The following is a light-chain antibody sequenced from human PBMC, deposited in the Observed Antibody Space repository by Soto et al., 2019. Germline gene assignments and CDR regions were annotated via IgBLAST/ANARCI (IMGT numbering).Light chain of an antibody. CDR1: QSVSSS. CDR3: QQYNNWPRGT. V-gene: IGKV3-15*01. CDR2: GAS. Sequence: EIVMTQSPATLSVSPGERATLSCRASQSVSSSLAWYQQKPGQAPRLLIYGASTRATGIPARFSGSGSGTEFPLTISSLQSEDFAVYYCQQYNNWPRGTFGQGTKLEIK. J-gene: IGKJ2*01.